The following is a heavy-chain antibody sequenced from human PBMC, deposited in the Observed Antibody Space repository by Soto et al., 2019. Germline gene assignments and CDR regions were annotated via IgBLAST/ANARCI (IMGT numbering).Heavy chain of an antibody. CDR3: ARGVITFGGVIVPTYY. D-gene: IGHD3-16*02. J-gene: IGHJ4*02. V-gene: IGHV4-34*01. Sequence: SETLSLTCAVYGGSFSGYYWSWIRQPPGKGLEWIGEINHSGSTNYNPSLKSRVTISVDTSKNQFSLKLSSVTAADTAVYYCARGVITFGGVIVPTYYWGQGTLVTVSS. CDR2: INHSGST. CDR1: GGSFSGYY.